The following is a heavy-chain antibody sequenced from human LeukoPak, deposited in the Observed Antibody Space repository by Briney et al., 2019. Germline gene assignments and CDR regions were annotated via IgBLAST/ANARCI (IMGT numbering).Heavy chain of an antibody. J-gene: IGHJ5*02. CDR1: GDSISSGAYS. CDR2: IFHTGST. D-gene: IGHD3-10*01. CDR3: AREFWFANAPGSWLDP. Sequence: SETLSLTCVVSGDSISSGAYSWSWIRQPPGKGLEWIGYIFHTGSTFYNPSLKSRVTISVDNSKNQFSLRLSSVTAADTAVYYCAREFWFANAPGSWLDPWGQGTLVSVSS. V-gene: IGHV4-30-2*01.